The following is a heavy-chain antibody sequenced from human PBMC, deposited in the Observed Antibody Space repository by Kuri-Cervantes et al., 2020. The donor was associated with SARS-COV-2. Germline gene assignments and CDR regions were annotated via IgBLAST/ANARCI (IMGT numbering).Heavy chain of an antibody. Sequence: GGSLRLSCAASGFTFSSYWMHWVRQAPGKGLVWVSRINSDGSSTSYADSVKGRFTISRDNAKNTLYLQMNSLRAEDTAVYYCTTFYTLDVFDYWGQGTLVTVSS. CDR1: GFTFSSYW. CDR3: TTFYTLDVFDY. CDR2: INSDGSST. J-gene: IGHJ4*02. V-gene: IGHV3-74*01. D-gene: IGHD2-2*02.